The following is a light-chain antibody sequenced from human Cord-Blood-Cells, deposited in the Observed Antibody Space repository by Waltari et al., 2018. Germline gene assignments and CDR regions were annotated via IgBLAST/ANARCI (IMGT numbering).Light chain of an antibody. V-gene: IGKV1-5*03. CDR1: QSISSW. J-gene: IGKJ1*01. CDR3: QQYNSYSQT. CDR2: KAS. Sequence: DIQMTQAPSTLSASVGGRVTIPCRASQSISSWLAWYQQKPGKAPKLLIYKASSLESGVPSRFSGSGSGTEFTLTISSLQPDDFATYYCQQYNSYSQTFGQGTKVEIK.